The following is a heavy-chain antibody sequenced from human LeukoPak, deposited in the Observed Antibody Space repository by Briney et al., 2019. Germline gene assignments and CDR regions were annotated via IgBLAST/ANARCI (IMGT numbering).Heavy chain of an antibody. Sequence: PGGSLRLSCAASGFTFSSYAINWVRQAPGKGLEWVSRIKSDGSGTTYADSVKGRCTISRDNAKNMLYLQMNSLRAEDTAVYYCTRGDYFEPWGQGTRVTVSS. CDR2: IKSDGSGT. J-gene: IGHJ5*02. D-gene: IGHD4-11*01. CDR3: TRGDYFEP. V-gene: IGHV3-74*01. CDR1: GFTFSSYA.